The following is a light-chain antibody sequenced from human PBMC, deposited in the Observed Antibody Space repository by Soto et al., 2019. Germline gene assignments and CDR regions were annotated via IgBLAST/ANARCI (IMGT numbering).Light chain of an antibody. CDR1: ETISRY. J-gene: IGKJ4*01. V-gene: IGKV1-39*01. CDR2: AAS. CDR3: QQSYSNPLT. Sequence: IPMTESPASLSASIGERVIIICGASETISRYLNWYQSKPGKAPRLLISAASRLQSGVPSRFSGSCSGTDFTLTISSLQPEDVATYFGQQSYSNPLTFGGGTKVDIK.